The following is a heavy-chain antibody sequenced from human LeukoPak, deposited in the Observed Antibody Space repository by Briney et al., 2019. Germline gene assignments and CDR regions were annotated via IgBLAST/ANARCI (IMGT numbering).Heavy chain of an antibody. V-gene: IGHV1-58*02. CDR1: GSTFTSSA. CDR2: IVVGSGST. Sequence: SVKVSCKTSGSTFTSSAMQWVRQARGQRLEWLGWIVVGSGSTNYAQKFQERVTITRDMSTRTVYMGLSNLRSEDTAVYYCAAATGYYYYYMDVWGKGTTVTVSS. D-gene: IGHD4-17*01. CDR3: AAATGYYYYYMDV. J-gene: IGHJ6*03.